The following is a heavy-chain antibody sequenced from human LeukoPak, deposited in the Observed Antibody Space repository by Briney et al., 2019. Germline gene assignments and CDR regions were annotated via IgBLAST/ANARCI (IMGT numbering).Heavy chain of an antibody. J-gene: IGHJ4*02. Sequence: SETLSLTCTVSGGAISIYYWSWIRQSPGKGLEWIGYIYYSGGTKYNPSLMSRVTISVDRAQNQFSLSLRSVTAADTAVYYCARDGLYDSSGYYMDSWGQGTLVIVSS. V-gene: IGHV4-59*01. CDR2: IYYSGGT. D-gene: IGHD3-22*01. CDR1: GGAISIYY. CDR3: ARDGLYDSSGYYMDS.